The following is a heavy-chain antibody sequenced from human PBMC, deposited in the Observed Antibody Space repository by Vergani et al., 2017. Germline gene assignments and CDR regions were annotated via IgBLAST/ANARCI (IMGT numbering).Heavy chain of an antibody. CDR1: FDSIRNLY. V-gene: IGHV4-59*11. J-gene: IGHJ6*02. CDR3: ARVMYRDEASTGYRLEGMDS. CDR2: IHYSENT. D-gene: IGHD3-9*01. Sequence: QVQLQESGPGLVKSSETLSLICSVSFDSIRNLYCNWIRQPPGKGLEWIGSIHYSENTNYNPSLKTRVTISVDTSKNQFSLTLTSVTAADTAVYFCARVMYRDEASTGYRLEGMDSWVQGTTVTISS.